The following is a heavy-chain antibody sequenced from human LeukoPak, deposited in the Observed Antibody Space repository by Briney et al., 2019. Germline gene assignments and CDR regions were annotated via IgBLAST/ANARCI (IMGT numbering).Heavy chain of an antibody. Sequence: GGSLRLSCAASGFTFSSYSMNWVRQAPGKGLEWVSYISSSGSTIYYADSVKGRFTISRDNAKNSLYLQMSSLRAEDTAVYYCAREAPGSIVGFDYWGQGTLVTVSS. CDR3: AREAPGSIVGFDY. D-gene: IGHD1-26*01. CDR2: ISSSGSTI. CDR1: GFTFSSYS. J-gene: IGHJ4*02. V-gene: IGHV3-48*04.